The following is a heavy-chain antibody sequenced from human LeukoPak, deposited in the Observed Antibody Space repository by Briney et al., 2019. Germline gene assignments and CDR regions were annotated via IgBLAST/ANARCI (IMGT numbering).Heavy chain of an antibody. D-gene: IGHD2-21*02. CDR2: ISYDGSNK. V-gene: IGHV3-30*18. CDR1: GFTFSSYG. J-gene: IGHJ4*02. Sequence: GGSLRLSCAASGFTFSSYGMHWVRQAPGKGLEWVAVISYDGSNKYYADPVKGRFTISRDNSKNTLYLQMNSLRAEDTAVYYCAKEASPYCGGDCYTFDYWGQGTLVTVSS. CDR3: AKEASPYCGGDCYTFDY.